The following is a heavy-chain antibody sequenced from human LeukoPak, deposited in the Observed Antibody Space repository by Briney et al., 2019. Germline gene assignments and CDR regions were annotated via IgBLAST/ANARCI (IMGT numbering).Heavy chain of an antibody. J-gene: IGHJ6*03. Sequence: GASVKVSCKASGYSFTSYGISWVRQAPGQGLEWMGWISAYNGNTNYAQKLQGRVTMTTDTSTSTAYMELRSLRSDDTAVYYCARDRRQLVVTMVRGVLPGMDVWGKGTTVTVSS. CDR2: ISAYNGNT. D-gene: IGHD3-10*01. V-gene: IGHV1-18*01. CDR1: GYSFTSYG. CDR3: ARDRRQLVVTMVRGVLPGMDV.